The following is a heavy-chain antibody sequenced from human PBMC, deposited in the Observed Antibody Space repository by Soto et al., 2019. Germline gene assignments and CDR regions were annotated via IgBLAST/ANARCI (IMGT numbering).Heavy chain of an antibody. CDR2: IYYSGST. CDR1: GGSISSSSYY. V-gene: IGHV4-39*01. J-gene: IGHJ6*02. D-gene: IGHD4-17*01. CDR3: ARHGTTTVTPYGMDV. Sequence: PSETLYLTCTVSGGSISSSSYYWGWIRQPPGKGLEWIGSIYYSGSTYYNPSLKSRVTISVDTSKNQFSLKLSSVTAADTSVYYCARHGTTTVTPYGMDVWGQGTTVTVSS.